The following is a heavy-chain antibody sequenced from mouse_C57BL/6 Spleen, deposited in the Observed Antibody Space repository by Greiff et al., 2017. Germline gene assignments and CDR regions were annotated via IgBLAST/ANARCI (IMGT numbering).Heavy chain of an antibody. CDR1: GFTFTDYY. CDR2: IRNKANGYTT. CDR3: ARSENYGNYYLDY. V-gene: IGHV7-3*01. D-gene: IGHD2-1*01. Sequence: EVKLVESGGGLVQPGGSLSLSCAASGFTFTDYYMSWVRQPPGKALEWLGFIRNKANGYTTEYSASVKGRFTISRDNSQSILYLQMNALRAEDSATYYCARSENYGNYYLDYWGQGTTLTVSS. J-gene: IGHJ2*01.